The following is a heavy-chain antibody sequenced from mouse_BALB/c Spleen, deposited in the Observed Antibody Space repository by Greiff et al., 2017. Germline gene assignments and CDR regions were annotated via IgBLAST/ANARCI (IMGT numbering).Heavy chain of an antibody. V-gene: IGHV2-6-7*01. J-gene: IGHJ3*01. D-gene: IGHD1-1*01. Sequence: QVQLQQSGPGLVAPSQSLSITCTVSGFSLTGYGVNWVRQPPGKGLEWLGMIWGDGSTDYNSALKSRLSISKDNSKSQVFLKMNSLQTDDTARYYCARENYYGSSPFAYWGQGTLVTVSA. CDR1: GFSLTGYG. CDR3: ARENYYGSSPFAY. CDR2: IWGDGST.